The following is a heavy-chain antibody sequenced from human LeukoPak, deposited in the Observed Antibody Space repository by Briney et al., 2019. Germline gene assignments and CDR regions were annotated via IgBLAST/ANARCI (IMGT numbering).Heavy chain of an antibody. CDR3: ARGGGYSYGFNAFDI. CDR1: GGTFSSYA. CDR2: IIPIFGTA. J-gene: IGHJ3*02. V-gene: IGHV1-69*01. Sequence: SVKVSCKAPGGTFSSYAISWVRQAPGQGLEWMGGIIPIFGTANYAQKFQGRVTITADESTSTAYMELSSLRSEDTAVYYCARGGGYSYGFNAFDIWGQGTMVTVSS. D-gene: IGHD5-18*01.